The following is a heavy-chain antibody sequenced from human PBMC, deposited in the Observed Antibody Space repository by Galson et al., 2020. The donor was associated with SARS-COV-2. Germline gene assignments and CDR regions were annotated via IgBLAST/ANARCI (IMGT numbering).Heavy chain of an antibody. CDR1: GFTFSSYG. D-gene: IGHD6-19*01. Sequence: GGSLRLSCAASGFTFSSYGMHWVRQAPGKGLEWVAVIWYDGSNKYYADSVKGRFTISRDNSKNTLYLQMNSLRAEDTAVYYCARGVLESSGWYVYFDLWGRGTLVTVSS. CDR3: ARGVLESSGWYVYFDL. V-gene: IGHV3-33*01. J-gene: IGHJ2*01. CDR2: IWYDGSNK.